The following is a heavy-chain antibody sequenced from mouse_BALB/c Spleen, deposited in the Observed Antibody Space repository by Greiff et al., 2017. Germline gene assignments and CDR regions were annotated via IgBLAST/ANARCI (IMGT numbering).Heavy chain of an antibody. CDR3: ARGGTTVGFPFAY. CDR1: GFNIKDYY. D-gene: IGHD1-1*01. CDR2: IDPENGNT. V-gene: IGHV14-1*02. Sequence: EVQLQQSGAELVRPGALVKLSCKASGFNIKDYYMHWVKQRPEQGLEWIGWIDPENGNTIYDPKFQGKASITADTSSNTAYLQLSSLTSEDTAVYYCARGGTTVGFPFAYWGQGTLVTVSA. J-gene: IGHJ3*01.